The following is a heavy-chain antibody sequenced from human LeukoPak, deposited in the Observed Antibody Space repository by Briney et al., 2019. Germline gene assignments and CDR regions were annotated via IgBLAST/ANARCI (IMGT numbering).Heavy chain of an antibody. V-gene: IGHV1-69*13. J-gene: IGHJ4*02. CDR3: ARVGRDYGGNRFSDY. D-gene: IGHD4-23*01. Sequence: SVKVSCKASGGTFSSYAISWVRQAPGQGLEWMGGIIPIFGTANYAQKFQGRVTITADESTSTAYMELSSLRSDDTAIYYCARVGRDYGGNRFSDYWGLGTLVTVSS. CDR1: GGTFSSYA. CDR2: IIPIFGTA.